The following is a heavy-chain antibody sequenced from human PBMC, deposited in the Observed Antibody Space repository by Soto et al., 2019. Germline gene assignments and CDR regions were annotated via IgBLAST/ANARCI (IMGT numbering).Heavy chain of an antibody. CDR1: GFTYSSHG. V-gene: IGHV3-23*01. Sequence: EAQLLESGGELIQPGGSLRLSCAASGFTYSSHGMSWVRQAPGKGLEWIAGLSSGGGSTYYADSVKGRFTISRDNSKNTLDLIMNSLRVEDTALYYCARDGQYRTDGFDIWGQGTMVTVSS. J-gene: IGHJ3*02. D-gene: IGHD5-12*01. CDR3: ARDGQYRTDGFDI. CDR2: LSSGGGST.